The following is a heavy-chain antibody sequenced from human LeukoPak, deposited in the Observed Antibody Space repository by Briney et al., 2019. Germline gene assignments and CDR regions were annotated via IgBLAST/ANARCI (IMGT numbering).Heavy chain of an antibody. CDR2: IKQDSSKK. CDR1: GFPFSSYW. Sequence: PGGSLSLSCVASGFPFSSYWMTWVRQAPGKGLEWVANIKQDSSKKSYVDSVKGRFTISRDNAKNSLYLQMNSLRAEDTAIYYCTRVGYIDEGIDYWGQGTLVTVSS. D-gene: IGHD5-24*01. CDR3: TRVGYIDEGIDY. J-gene: IGHJ4*02. V-gene: IGHV3-7*04.